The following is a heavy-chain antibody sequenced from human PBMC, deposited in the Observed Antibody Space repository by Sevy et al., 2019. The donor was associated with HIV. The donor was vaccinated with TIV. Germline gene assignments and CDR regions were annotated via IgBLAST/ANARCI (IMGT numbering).Heavy chain of an antibody. J-gene: IGHJ4*02. Sequence: GGSLRLSCTASGFTFSVYTMTWVRQAPGKGLEWVSTICFGGGTIHYADSVMGRFTISRDISKNTLYLQMNSLRVDDTAVYYCVREGGTQPHDYWGQGTLVTVSS. D-gene: IGHD1-1*01. CDR2: ICFGGGTI. CDR3: VREGGTQPHDY. V-gene: IGHV3-23*01. CDR1: GFTFSVYT.